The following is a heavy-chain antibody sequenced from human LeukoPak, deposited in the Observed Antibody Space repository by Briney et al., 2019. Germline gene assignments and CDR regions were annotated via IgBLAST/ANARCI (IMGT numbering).Heavy chain of an antibody. CDR2: ISYDGSNK. J-gene: IGHJ4*02. V-gene: IGHV3-30*03. Sequence: GRSLRLSCAASGFTFSSYGMHWVRQAPGKGLERVAVISYDGSNKYYADSVKGRFTISRDNSKNTLYLQMNSLRAEDTAVYYCSVAATGYYFDYWGQGTLVTVSS. CDR1: GFTFSSYG. D-gene: IGHD6-19*01. CDR3: SVAATGYYFDY.